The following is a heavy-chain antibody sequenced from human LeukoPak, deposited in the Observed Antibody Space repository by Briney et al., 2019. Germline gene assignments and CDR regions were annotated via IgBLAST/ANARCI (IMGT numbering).Heavy chain of an antibody. CDR1: GFTFSDYD. J-gene: IGHJ4*02. V-gene: IGHV3-13*01. Sequence: GGSLGLSCAASGFTFSDYDMHWVRQAKGKGLEWVSAIGTAGDTYYTGSVKGRFTISRENAKNSLYLQMNSPRAGDTAVYYCARVAKERVGGVYYFDYWGQGTLVTVSS. CDR2: IGTAGDT. CDR3: ARVAKERVGGVYYFDY. D-gene: IGHD1-1*01.